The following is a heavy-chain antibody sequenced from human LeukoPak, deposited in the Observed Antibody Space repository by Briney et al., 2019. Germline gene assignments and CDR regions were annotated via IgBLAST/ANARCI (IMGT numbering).Heavy chain of an antibody. CDR1: GYTFTSYG. D-gene: IGHD6-19*01. CDR3: ARDPWSIAGAGTGWFDP. V-gene: IGHV1-18*01. J-gene: IGHJ5*02. Sequence: ASVKVSCKASGYTFTSYGISWVRQAPGQGLEWTGWISAYNGNTNYAQKLQGRVTMTTDTSTSTAYMERRSLRSDDTAVYYCARDPWSIAGAGTGWFDPWGQGTLVTVSS. CDR2: ISAYNGNT.